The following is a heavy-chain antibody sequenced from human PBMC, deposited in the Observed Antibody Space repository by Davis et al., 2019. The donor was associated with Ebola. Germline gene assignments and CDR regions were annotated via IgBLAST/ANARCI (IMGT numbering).Heavy chain of an antibody. CDR2: IIPIFGTA. Sequence: SVKVSCKASGGTFSSYAISWVRQAPGQGLEWMGGIIPIFGTANYAQKFQGRVTMTRDTSINTAYMELTSLKSEDTAVYYCVRAMPHFSFWTADLIGGMDVWGQGTTVIVSS. J-gene: IGHJ6*02. CDR1: GGTFSSYA. CDR3: VRAMPHFSFWTADLIGGMDV. D-gene: IGHD3/OR15-3a*01. V-gene: IGHV1-69*05.